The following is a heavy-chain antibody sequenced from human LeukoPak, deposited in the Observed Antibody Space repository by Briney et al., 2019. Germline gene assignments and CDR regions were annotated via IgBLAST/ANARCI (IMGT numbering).Heavy chain of an antibody. CDR2: ISVSDDST. D-gene: IGHD2-2*01. Sequence: PGGSLRLSCAASGFTSSDYTMNWVRQSPGKGLEWVSGISVSDDSTYYADSMKGRFTISRDKSNNMLHLQMNSLRAEDTAVYYCARDRYCVSTNCPYDCRGQGTPVTVSS. CDR3: ARDRYCVSTNCPYDC. CDR1: GFTSSDYT. V-gene: IGHV3-23*01. J-gene: IGHJ4*02.